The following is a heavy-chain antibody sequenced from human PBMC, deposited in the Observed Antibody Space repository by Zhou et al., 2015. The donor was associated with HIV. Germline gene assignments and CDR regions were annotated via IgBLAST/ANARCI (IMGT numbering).Heavy chain of an antibody. Sequence: QVQLVQSGAEVKKPGSSVKVSCKASGGTFSSYAISWVRQAPGQGLEWMGGIIPIFGTANYAQKFQGRVTITADESTSTAYMELSSLRSEDTAVYYCARDRFGGWWIQLSPLMSFDSRGDQGTSGHRL. CDR1: GGTFSSYA. CDR3: ARDRFGGWWIQLSPLMSFDSR. V-gene: IGHV1-69*01. CDR2: IIPIFGTA. J-gene: IGHJ3*01. D-gene: IGHD5-18*01.